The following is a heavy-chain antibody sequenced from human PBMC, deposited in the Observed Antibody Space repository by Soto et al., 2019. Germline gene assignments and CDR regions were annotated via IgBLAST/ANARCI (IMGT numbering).Heavy chain of an antibody. CDR2: IYFSGRT. CDR3: ARHLNYGSGIHH. V-gene: IGHV4-31*03. CDR1: GGSISSGAYY. D-gene: IGHD3-10*01. J-gene: IGHJ5*02. Sequence: PSETLSLTCTVSGGSISSGAYYWSLIRQHPGKGLEWIGYIYFSGRTDYNPSLKSRVTISLDTSKNQFSLKLSSVTAAETPVYHCARHLNYGSGIHHWGQGALVTVSS.